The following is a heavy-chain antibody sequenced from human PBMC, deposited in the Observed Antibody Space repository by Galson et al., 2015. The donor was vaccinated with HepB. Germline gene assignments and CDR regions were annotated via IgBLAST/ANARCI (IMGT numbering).Heavy chain of an antibody. CDR1: GGSISSSSYY. V-gene: IGHV4-39*01. Sequence: SETLSLTCTVSGGSISSSSYYWGWIRQPPGKGLEWIGSIYYSGSTYYNPSLKSRVTISVDTSKNQFSLKLSSVTAADTAVYYCARQGAAYGSGSYQSLGSDYYYYGMDVWGQGTTVTVSS. CDR2: IYYSGST. CDR3: ARQGAAYGSGSYQSLGSDYYYYGMDV. D-gene: IGHD3-10*01. J-gene: IGHJ6*02.